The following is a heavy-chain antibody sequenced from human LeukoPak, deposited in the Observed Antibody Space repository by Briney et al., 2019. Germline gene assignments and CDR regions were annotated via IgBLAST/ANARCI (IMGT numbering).Heavy chain of an antibody. D-gene: IGHD3-10*01. CDR3: ARDNTLYGSGHTDVFDI. J-gene: IGHJ3*02. Sequence: ASVKVSCKASGYTFTDYYMHWVRQAPGQGLEWMGWIYPNSGATHYAQKFQGRVTMARDTSISTAYMELSSLGSDDTAVYYCARDNTLYGSGHTDVFDIWGQGTMVTLSS. CDR2: IYPNSGAT. CDR1: GYTFTDYY. V-gene: IGHV1-2*02.